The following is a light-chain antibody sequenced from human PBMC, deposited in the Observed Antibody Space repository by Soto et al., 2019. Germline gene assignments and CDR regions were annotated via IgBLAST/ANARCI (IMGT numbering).Light chain of an antibody. Sequence: QSALTQPASVSGSPGESITISCIGTNSDVGGYNYVSWYQQLPGKAPKLMIHDVTNRPSGVSNRFSGSKSGNTASLTISGLQAEDEADYYCSSYTITTTVYVFGTGTKVTVL. CDR2: DVT. CDR1: NSDVGGYNY. V-gene: IGLV2-14*01. J-gene: IGLJ1*01. CDR3: SSYTITTTVYV.